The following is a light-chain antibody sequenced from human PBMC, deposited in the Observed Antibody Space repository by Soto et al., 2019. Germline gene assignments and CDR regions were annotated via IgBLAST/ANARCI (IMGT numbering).Light chain of an antibody. V-gene: IGKV3-15*01. Sequence: EIVLTQSPATLSLSPGERATLSCRASQDVSGHLAWFQQKPGQAPRLLIYDTSTRATAIPVRFSGSGSGTEFTLTISSLQSEDFAVYFCQQYNPPWTFGQGTKVDIK. CDR2: DTS. CDR3: QQYNPPWT. CDR1: QDVSGH. J-gene: IGKJ1*01.